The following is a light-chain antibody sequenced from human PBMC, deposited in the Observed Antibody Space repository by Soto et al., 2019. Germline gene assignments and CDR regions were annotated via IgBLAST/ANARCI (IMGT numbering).Light chain of an antibody. CDR1: QGISSY. CDR2: DAS. CDR3: QQYNSYSLT. V-gene: IGKV1-13*02. J-gene: IGKJ4*01. Sequence: AIQLTQSLSSLSASVGDRVTITCRASQGISSYLAWYQQKPGKAPKLLIYDASSLESGVPSRFSGSGSGTEFTLTISSLQPDDFATYYCQQYNSYSLTFGGGTKV.